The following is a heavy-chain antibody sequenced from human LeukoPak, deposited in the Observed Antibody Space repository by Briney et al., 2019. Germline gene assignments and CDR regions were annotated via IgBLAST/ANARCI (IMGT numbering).Heavy chain of an antibody. Sequence: PGGSLRLSCAASGFPFSSYSVNWVRQAPGKGLEWVSNISNGRSYIYYADSVKGRFTIPRDNAKNSLYLQMNSLRAEDTAEYYCARAPLPPDDLQLWTTDYYYYYYMDVWGKGTTVTVSS. J-gene: IGHJ6*03. CDR1: GFPFSSYS. D-gene: IGHD5-18*01. CDR3: ARAPLPPDDLQLWTTDYYYYYYMDV. CDR2: ISNGRSYI. V-gene: IGHV3-21*05.